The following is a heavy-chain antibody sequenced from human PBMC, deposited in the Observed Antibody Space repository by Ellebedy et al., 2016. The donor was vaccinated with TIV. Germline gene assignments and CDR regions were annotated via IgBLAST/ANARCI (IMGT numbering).Heavy chain of an antibody. Sequence: MPGGSLRLSCTVSGGSISSSSYYWGWIRQPPGKGLEWIGSIYYSGSTYYNPSLKSRVTISVDTSKNQFSLKLSSVTAADTAVYYCARSGIAAHWFDPWGQGTLVTVSS. V-gene: IGHV4-39*01. CDR3: ARSGIAAHWFDP. CDR2: IYYSGST. J-gene: IGHJ5*02. D-gene: IGHD6-6*01. CDR1: GGSISSSSYY.